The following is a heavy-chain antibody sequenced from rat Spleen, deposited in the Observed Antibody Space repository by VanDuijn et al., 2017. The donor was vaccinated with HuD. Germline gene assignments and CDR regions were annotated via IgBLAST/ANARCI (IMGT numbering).Heavy chain of an antibody. Sequence: EVQLVESGGGLVQPGRSMKLSCAASGFTFSHYDMAWVRQAPTKGLEWVTSISRRSDRTYYRDSVKGRFTISRDNTKSTLILQMDSLRSEDTATYYCTREDWVVDAWGQGVSVTVSS. CDR1: GFTFSHYD. J-gene: IGHJ4*01. V-gene: IGHV5-25*01. D-gene: IGHD1-6*01. CDR2: ISRRSDRT. CDR3: TREDWVVDA.